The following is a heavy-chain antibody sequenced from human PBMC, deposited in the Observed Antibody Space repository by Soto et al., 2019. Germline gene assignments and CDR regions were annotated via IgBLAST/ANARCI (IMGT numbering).Heavy chain of an antibody. CDR1: GGSISSSNW. D-gene: IGHD3-10*01. V-gene: IGHV4-4*02. CDR3: ARRWGEGRVDY. J-gene: IGHJ4*02. CDR2: SYHSGST. Sequence: QVQLQESGPGLVKPSGTLSLTCAVSGGSISSSNWWSWVRQPPGKGLQWIGESYHSGSTNYIPSLKSRVTISVDKSMNQFSLKRSSATAADTAVYYCARRWGEGRVDYWGQGTLVTVSS.